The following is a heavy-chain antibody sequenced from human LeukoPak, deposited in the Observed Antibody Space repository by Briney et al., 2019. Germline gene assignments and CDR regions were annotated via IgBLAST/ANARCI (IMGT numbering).Heavy chain of an antibody. V-gene: IGHV3-48*01. J-gene: IGHJ6*03. CDR2: ISGSSGTI. CDR3: ARISDSFYMDV. CDR1: GFSFSTYS. D-gene: IGHD2-21*01. Sequence: GESLRLSCAASGFSFSTYSMNWVRQAPGEGLEWVSYISGSSGTIYYADSVKGRFTMSRDNAKNSLYLQMNSLRAEDTAVYYCARISDSFYMDVWGKGTTVTVSS.